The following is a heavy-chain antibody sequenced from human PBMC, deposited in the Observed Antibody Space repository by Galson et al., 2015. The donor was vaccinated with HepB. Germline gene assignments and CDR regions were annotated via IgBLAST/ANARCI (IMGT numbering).Heavy chain of an antibody. CDR1: GGTFSSYA. CDR2: IIPIFGTA. D-gene: IGHD5-24*01. Sequence: SVKVSCKASGGTFSSYAISWVRQAPGQGLEWMGGIIPIFGTANYAQKFQGRVTITADESTSTAYMELSSLRSEDTAVYYCARGLKRRWLQYYNAHNAFDIWGQGTMVTVSS. V-gene: IGHV1-69*13. CDR3: ARGLKRRWLQYYNAHNAFDI. J-gene: IGHJ3*02.